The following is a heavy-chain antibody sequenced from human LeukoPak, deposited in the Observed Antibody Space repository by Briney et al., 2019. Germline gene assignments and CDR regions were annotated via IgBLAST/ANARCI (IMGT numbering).Heavy chain of an antibody. J-gene: IGHJ4*02. V-gene: IGHV4-34*01. CDR2: INHSGST. Sequence: SETLSLICAVYGGSFSGYYWSWIRQPSGKGLEWIGEINHSGSTNYNPSIKSRVTISVDTSRNQFSLKLSSVTAADTAVYYCAREGRPSYYYGSGSYYNGLPFDYWGQGTLVTVSS. CDR3: AREGRPSYYYGSGSYYNGLPFDY. CDR1: GGSFSGYY. D-gene: IGHD3-10*01.